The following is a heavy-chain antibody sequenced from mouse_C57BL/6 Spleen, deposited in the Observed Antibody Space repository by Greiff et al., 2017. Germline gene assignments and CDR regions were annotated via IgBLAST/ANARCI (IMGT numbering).Heavy chain of an antibody. CDR3: ARERDGYSWYFDV. CDR2: ISYSGST. Sequence: VQLKESGPGMVKPSQSLSLTCTVTGYSITSGYDWHWIRHFPGNKLEWMGYISYSGSTNSNPSLKSRISITHDTSKNHFFLKLNSVTTEDTATYYCARERDGYSWYFDVWGTGTTVTVSS. J-gene: IGHJ1*03. V-gene: IGHV3-1*01. CDR1: GYSITSGYD. D-gene: IGHD2-3*01.